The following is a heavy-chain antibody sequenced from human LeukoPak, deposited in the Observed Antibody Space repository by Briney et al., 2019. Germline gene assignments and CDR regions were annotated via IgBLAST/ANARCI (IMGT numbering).Heavy chain of an antibody. V-gene: IGHV4-61*02. CDR2: IYTSGST. Sequence: SETLSLTCTVSGGSISSGSYYWSWIRQPAGKGLEWIGRIYTSGSTNYNPSLRSRVAISVDTSKNQFSLKLSSVTAADTAVYYCARGSGYGDTPFDYWGQGTLVTVSS. D-gene: IGHD5-12*01. J-gene: IGHJ4*02. CDR3: ARGSGYGDTPFDY. CDR1: GGSISSGSYY.